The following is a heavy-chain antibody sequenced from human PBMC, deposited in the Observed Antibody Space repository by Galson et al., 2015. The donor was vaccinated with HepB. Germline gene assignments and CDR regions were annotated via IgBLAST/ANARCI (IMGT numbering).Heavy chain of an antibody. D-gene: IGHD3-3*01. CDR1: GFTFRNYA. CDR2: IKKSGDSGDST. J-gene: IGHJ4*01. CDR3: AKDVGDVWRPLDY. V-gene: IGHV3-23*01. Sequence: SLRLSCAASGFTFRNYAMSWVRQAPGKGPEWVSGIKKSGDSGDSTYYADSVKGRFTISRDNSKNTLFLQMSNLRADDTAAYYCAKDVGDVWRPLDYWGHGALVIVSS.